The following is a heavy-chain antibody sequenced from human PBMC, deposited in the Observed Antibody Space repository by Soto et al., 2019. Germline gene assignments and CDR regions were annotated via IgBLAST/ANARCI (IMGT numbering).Heavy chain of an antibody. CDR1: GGSISSGGYY. Sequence: SETLSLTCTVSGGSISSGGYYWSWIRQHPGKGLEWIGYIYYSGSTYYNPSLKSRVTISVDTSKNQFSLKLSSVTAADTAVYYCARWWLITRNAFDIWGQGTMVTVSS. CDR3: ARWWLITRNAFDI. V-gene: IGHV4-31*03. D-gene: IGHD3-10*01. CDR2: IYYSGST. J-gene: IGHJ3*02.